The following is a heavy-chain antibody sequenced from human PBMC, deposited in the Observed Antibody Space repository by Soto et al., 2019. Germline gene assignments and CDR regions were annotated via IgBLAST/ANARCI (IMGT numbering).Heavy chain of an antibody. CDR3: ARGGGPLYNWFDP. CDR1: GGSFSGYY. J-gene: IGHJ5*02. Sequence: SETLSLTCAVYGGSFSGYYWSWIRQPPGKGLEWIGEINHSGSTNYNPSLKSRVTIPVDTSKNQFSLKLSSVTAADTAVYYCARGGGPLYNWFDPWGQGTLVTVSS. CDR2: INHSGST. V-gene: IGHV4-34*01. D-gene: IGHD3-16*01.